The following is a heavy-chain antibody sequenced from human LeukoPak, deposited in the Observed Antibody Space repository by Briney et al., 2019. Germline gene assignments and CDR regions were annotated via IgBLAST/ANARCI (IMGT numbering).Heavy chain of an antibody. D-gene: IGHD3-22*01. J-gene: IGHJ2*01. Sequence: PSETLSLTCTVSGGSISSGGYYWSWIRQHPGKGLEWIGYIYYSGSTYYNPSLKSRVTISVDTSKNQFSLKLSSVTAADTAVYYCARDPNYYDSSGYYPDLGVWYSDLWGRGTLVTVSS. V-gene: IGHV4-31*03. CDR3: ARDPNYYDSSGYYPDLGVWYSDL. CDR1: GGSISSGGYY. CDR2: IYYSGST.